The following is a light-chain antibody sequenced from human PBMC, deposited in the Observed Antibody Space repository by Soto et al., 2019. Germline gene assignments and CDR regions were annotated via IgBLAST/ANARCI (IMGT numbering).Light chain of an antibody. CDR1: QGISSS. V-gene: IGKV1-8*01. J-gene: IGKJ2*01. CDR2: AAA. Sequence: AIRMTQSPSSFSASTGDRVTITCRASQGISSSLAWYQQKPGKAPKLLIYAAATLQRGAPSRFSASGSGTDFTLTISRLQSEDFAPYYCQQYLSYPYTFGQGTKLEI. CDR3: QQYLSYPYT.